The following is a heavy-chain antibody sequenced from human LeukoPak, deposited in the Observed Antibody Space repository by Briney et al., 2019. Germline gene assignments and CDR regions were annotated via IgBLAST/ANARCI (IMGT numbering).Heavy chain of an antibody. V-gene: IGHV1-18*01. CDR2: ISAYNGNT. CDR3: ARAIAVAGTRWLGDY. Sequence: ASVKVSCKASGYTFTSYGIIWVRQASGQGLEWMGWISAYNGNTNYAQKLQGRVTMTTDTSTSTAYMELRSLRSDDTAVYYCARAIAVAGTRWLGDYWGQGTLVTVSS. D-gene: IGHD6-19*01. CDR1: GYTFTSYG. J-gene: IGHJ4*02.